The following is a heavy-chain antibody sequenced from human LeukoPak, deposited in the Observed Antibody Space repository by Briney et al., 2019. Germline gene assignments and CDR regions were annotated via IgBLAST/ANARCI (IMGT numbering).Heavy chain of an antibody. D-gene: IGHD3-22*01. CDR3: LRHYYEYVAFDM. CDR1: GYTFTDYN. Sequence: ASVTVSCKASGYTFTDYNINWVRQAPGRGLEYVGYVSPHNGDTGYAQTFQGRVTMTRDMSINTAYMELSSLRSEDTAVYYCLRHYYEYVAFDMWGQGTMVIVSS. J-gene: IGHJ3*02. CDR2: VSPHNGDT. V-gene: IGHV1-8*01.